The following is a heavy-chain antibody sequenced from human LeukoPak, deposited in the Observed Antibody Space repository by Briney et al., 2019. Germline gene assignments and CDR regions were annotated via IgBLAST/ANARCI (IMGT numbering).Heavy chain of an antibody. CDR1: GFTFNSYA. J-gene: IGHJ4*02. D-gene: IGHD3-9*01. CDR3: AKTGGGSYVTGYHVDH. V-gene: IGHV3-23*01. Sequence: GGSLRLSCAASGFTFNSYAMTWVRQAPGKGLEWVSLISGSGGATYYADSMKGRFPISRDNSKNTLYLQMNSLRADDTAVYYCAKTGGGSYVTGYHVDHWGQGTLVTVSS. CDR2: ISGSGGAT.